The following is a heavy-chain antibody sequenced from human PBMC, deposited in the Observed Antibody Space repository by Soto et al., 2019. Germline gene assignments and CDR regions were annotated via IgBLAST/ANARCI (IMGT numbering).Heavy chain of an antibody. D-gene: IGHD2-2*01. CDR2: IYGSGST. J-gene: IGHJ3*01. CDR3: ATRPLCPGAP. V-gene: IGHV3-53*01. Sequence: EVQLVESGGGLIQPGGSLRLSCAASGFTFSSNDMNWVRQAPGKGLEWVSLIYGSGSTSDADSVKGRFTISRDNSKSTLDLLMSGLRAEDTAVYYCATRPLCPGAPWGPGTMVTVSS. CDR1: GFTFSSND.